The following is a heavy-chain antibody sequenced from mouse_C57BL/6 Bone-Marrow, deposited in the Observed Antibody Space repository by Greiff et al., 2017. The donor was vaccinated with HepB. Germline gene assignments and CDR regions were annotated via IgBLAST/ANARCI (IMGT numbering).Heavy chain of an antibody. V-gene: IGHV1-69*01. CDR2: IDPSDSYT. CDR3: ARGEYYGNYEGVDDY. CDR1: GYTFTSYW. Sequence: VQLQQPGAELVMPGASVKLSCKASGYTFTSYWMHWVKQRPGQGLEWIGEIDPSDSYTNNNQKFKGKSTLTVDKSSSTAYMQLSSLTSEDSAVYYCARGEYYGNYEGVDDYWGQGTTLTVSS. J-gene: IGHJ2*01. D-gene: IGHD2-1*01.